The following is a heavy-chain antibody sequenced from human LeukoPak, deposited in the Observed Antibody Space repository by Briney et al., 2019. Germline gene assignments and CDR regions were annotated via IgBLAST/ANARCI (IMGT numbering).Heavy chain of an antibody. CDR3: ARHGRAAAGTFWFDP. Sequence: GASVKVSCKASGYTFTGYYIHWVRQAPGQGLEWLGWINPNSGGTNYAQRFQGRVTMTRDTSISTAYMELSRLRSDDTAVYYCARHGRAAAGTFWFDPWGQGTLVTVSS. J-gene: IGHJ5*02. CDR2: INPNSGGT. D-gene: IGHD6-13*01. V-gene: IGHV1-2*02. CDR1: GYTFTGYY.